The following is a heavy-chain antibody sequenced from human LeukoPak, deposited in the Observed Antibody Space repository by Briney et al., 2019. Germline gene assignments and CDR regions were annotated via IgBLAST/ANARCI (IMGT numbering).Heavy chain of an antibody. D-gene: IGHD5-18*01. CDR1: GFTVRSNY. V-gene: IGHV3-53*01. CDR2: IYSGGST. CDR3: ASLRIQLWRNFDY. Sequence: GGSLRLSCAASGFTVRSNYMSGVREAPGKGLEWVSVIYSGGSTYYADSVKGRFTISRDNSKNTLYLQMNSLRAEDTAVYYCASLRIQLWRNFDYWGQGTLVTVSS. J-gene: IGHJ4*02.